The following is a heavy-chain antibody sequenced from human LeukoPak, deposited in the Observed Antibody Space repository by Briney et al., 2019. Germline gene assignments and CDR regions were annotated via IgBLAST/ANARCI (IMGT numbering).Heavy chain of an antibody. J-gene: IGHJ4*02. CDR1: GFTFSTYW. V-gene: IGHV3-7*01. D-gene: IGHD3-9*01. CDR3: ARTPLYYDILTALDY. Sequence: GGSLRLSCAASGFTFSTYWITWVRQAPGKGLEWVANIKQDGSEKYYVDSVRGRFTISRDNAKNSLYLQMNSLRAEDTAVYYCARTPLYYDILTALDYWGQGTLVTVSS. CDR2: IKQDGSEK.